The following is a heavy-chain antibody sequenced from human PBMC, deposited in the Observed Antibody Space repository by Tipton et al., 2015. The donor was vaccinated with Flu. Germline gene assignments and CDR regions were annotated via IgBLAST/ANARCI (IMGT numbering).Heavy chain of an antibody. J-gene: IGHJ6*02. CDR1: GDSMNGAYYF. D-gene: IGHD3-10*01. Sequence: TLSLTCSVSGDSMNGAYYFWTWIRQPAGKGLEWIGRIYTSGSTNYNPSLKSRVTMSVDTSKNQFSLKLSSVTAADTAVYYCARASFYGSGTLHGMDVWGQGTTVTVSS. CDR2: IYTSGST. CDR3: ARASFYGSGTLHGMDV. V-gene: IGHV4-61*02.